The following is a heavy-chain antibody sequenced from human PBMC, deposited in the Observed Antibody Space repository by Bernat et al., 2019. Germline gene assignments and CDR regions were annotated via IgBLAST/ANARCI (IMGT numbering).Heavy chain of an antibody. CDR2: IIPILGIA. CDR3: ARGDYYGSGSYAY. D-gene: IGHD3-10*01. Sequence: QVQLVQSGAEVKKPGSSVKVSCKASGGTFSSYTISWVRQAPGQGLEWMGRIIPILGIANYAQKFQGRVPITADKSTSTAYMELSSLRSEDTAVYYCARGDYYGSGSYAYWGQGTLVTVSS. CDR1: GGTFSSYT. J-gene: IGHJ4*02. V-gene: IGHV1-69*02.